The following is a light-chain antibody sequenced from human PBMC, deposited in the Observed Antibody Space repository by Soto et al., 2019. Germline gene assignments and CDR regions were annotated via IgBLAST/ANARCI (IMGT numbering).Light chain of an antibody. CDR1: SSDVGGYNY. J-gene: IGLJ2*01. CDR2: DXX. CDR3: SSYTSSSTLVV. V-gene: IGLV2-14*01. Sequence: QSVLTQPASVSGSPGQSITISCTGTSSDVGGYNYVSWYQQHPGKAPKLMIYDXXXXXXXXXXRXXXSRSGNTASLTISGXXAXXXXDYYCSSYTSSSTLVVFGGGTKVTVL.